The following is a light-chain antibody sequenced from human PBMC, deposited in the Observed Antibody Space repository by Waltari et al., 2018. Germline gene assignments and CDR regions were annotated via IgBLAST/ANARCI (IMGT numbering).Light chain of an antibody. J-gene: IGKJ4*01. Sequence: DIQMAQSPSSVSASVGDTVTITCRASERLRTWLAWYQQKPGKAPKLLIYGASILQSGVPGRFRGSGSGTEFTLTIDSLQPEDFATYYCLHLSNFPLSFGGGTKVELK. V-gene: IGKV1-12*01. CDR1: ERLRTW. CDR2: GAS. CDR3: LHLSNFPLS.